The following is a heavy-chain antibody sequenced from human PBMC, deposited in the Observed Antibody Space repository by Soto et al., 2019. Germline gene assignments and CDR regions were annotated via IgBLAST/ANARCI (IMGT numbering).Heavy chain of an antibody. V-gene: IGHV4-39*01. CDR1: GGSIITTDYY. D-gene: IGHD5-18*01. CDR2: ISNTGTT. Sequence: QLQLQESGPGLVKPSETLSLTCSVSGGSIITTDYYWPWIRQPPGWELESFGSISNTGTTFYNQYLTSRVTIAVDPSKSQFPLRLTSVTASDTAVYYCARHRRKGRKLMVTGWFDPGGQGTLVNVSS. CDR3: ARHRRKGRKLMVTGWFDP. J-gene: IGHJ5*02.